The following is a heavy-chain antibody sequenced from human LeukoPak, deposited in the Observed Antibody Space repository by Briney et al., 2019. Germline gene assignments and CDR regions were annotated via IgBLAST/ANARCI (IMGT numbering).Heavy chain of an antibody. D-gene: IGHD3-10*01. Sequence: GGSLRLSCEASGYIFSSYATSWVRQAPGKGLEWVSVISNSGATTDYADSVKGRFTISRDNSKNTLSLQMNSLRAEDTAVYYCAKEGLYYYGSGTYYTLAPFDYWGQGTLVTVSS. CDR2: ISNSGATT. CDR1: GYIFSSYA. J-gene: IGHJ4*02. CDR3: AKEGLYYYGSGTYYTLAPFDY. V-gene: IGHV3-23*01.